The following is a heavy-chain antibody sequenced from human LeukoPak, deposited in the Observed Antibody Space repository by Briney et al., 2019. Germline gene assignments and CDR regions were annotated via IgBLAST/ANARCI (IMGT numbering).Heavy chain of an antibody. Sequence: GRSLRLSCAASGFTFSNYGMHWVRQAPGKGLEWVTIISYDGSNKHYADSVKGRFTISRDNSKNTLYLQMNSLRPEDTAVYYCGRDRGWLRSVDYWGQGTLVTVSS. J-gene: IGHJ4*02. D-gene: IGHD5-12*01. CDR2: ISYDGSNK. CDR3: GRDRGWLRSVDY. CDR1: GFTFSNYG. V-gene: IGHV3-30-3*01.